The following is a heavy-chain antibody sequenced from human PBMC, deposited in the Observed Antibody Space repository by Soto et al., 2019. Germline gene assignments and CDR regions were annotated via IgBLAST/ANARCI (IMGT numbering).Heavy chain of an antibody. CDR3: ARQVRNWPTQVPDY. CDR2: INPADSTT. V-gene: IGHV5-51*01. J-gene: IGHJ4*02. D-gene: IGHD1-1*01. CDR1: GYSFTSFW. Sequence: EVQLVQSGAEVNKPGESLKISCQASGYSFTSFWIAWVRQMPGGGLEWMGIINPADSTTRYSPSFQGQVTISADRSVTTAYLQWSSLKASDTAMYYCARQVRNWPTQVPDYWGQGTLVTVSS.